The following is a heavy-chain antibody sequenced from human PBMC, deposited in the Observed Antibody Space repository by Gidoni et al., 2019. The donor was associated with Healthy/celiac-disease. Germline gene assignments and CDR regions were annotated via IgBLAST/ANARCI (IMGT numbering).Heavy chain of an antibody. CDR3: ARISLSSGSSGFDL. CDR2: IDWDDDK. CDR1: WFSLSTSGMC. Sequence: LVKPTQTLTLTCTFSWFSLSTSGMCVSWIRQPPGKALEWLARIDWDDDKYYSTSLKTRLTISKDTSKNQVVLTMTNMDPVDTATYYCARISLSSGSSGFDLWGRGTLVTVSS. V-gene: IGHV2-70*11. J-gene: IGHJ2*01. D-gene: IGHD3-10*01.